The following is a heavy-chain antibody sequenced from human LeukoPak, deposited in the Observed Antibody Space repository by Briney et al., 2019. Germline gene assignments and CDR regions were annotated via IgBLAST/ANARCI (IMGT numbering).Heavy chain of an antibody. D-gene: IGHD3-3*01. Sequence: SETLSLTCTVSGGSISSHYWSWIRQPPGKGLEWIGYIYYSGSTNYNPSLKSRVTISVDTSKNQFSLKLSSVTAADTAAYYCARARYYDFWSGYHGYDYFDYWGQGTLVTVSS. CDR1: GGSISSHY. V-gene: IGHV4-59*11. J-gene: IGHJ4*02. CDR3: ARARYYDFWSGYHGYDYFDY. CDR2: IYYSGST.